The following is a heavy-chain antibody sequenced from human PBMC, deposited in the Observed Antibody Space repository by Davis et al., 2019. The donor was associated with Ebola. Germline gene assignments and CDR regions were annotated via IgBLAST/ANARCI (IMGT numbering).Heavy chain of an antibody. J-gene: IGHJ5*02. Sequence: ASVKVSCKASGGTFSSYAISWVRQAPGQGLEWMGWISAYNGNTNYAQKLQGRVTMTTDTSTSTAYMELRSLRSDDTAVYYCARDVTMVRGGWFDPWGQGTLVTVSS. CDR1: GGTFSSYA. CDR2: ISAYNGNT. D-gene: IGHD3-10*01. V-gene: IGHV1-18*01. CDR3: ARDVTMVRGGWFDP.